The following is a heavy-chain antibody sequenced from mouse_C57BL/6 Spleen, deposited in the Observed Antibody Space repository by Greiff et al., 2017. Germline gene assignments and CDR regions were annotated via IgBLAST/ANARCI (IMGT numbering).Heavy chain of an antibody. CDR1: GFTFTDYY. CDR2: IRNKANGYTT. J-gene: IGHJ2*01. V-gene: IGHV7-3*01. CDR3: ARVSNYDYFDD. Sequence: DVQLQESGGGLVQPGGSLSLSCAASGFTFTDYYMSWVRQPPGKALEWLGFIRNKANGYTTEYSASVKGRFTISRDNSQSILYLQMNALRAEDSATYYCARVSNYDYFDDWGQGTTLTVSS. D-gene: IGHD2-5*01.